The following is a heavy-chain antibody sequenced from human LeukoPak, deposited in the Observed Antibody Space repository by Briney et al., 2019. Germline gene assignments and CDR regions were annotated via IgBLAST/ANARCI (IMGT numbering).Heavy chain of an antibody. CDR1: GFTLSVAA. CDR3: TRDGGTYNRFDP. CDR2: IDKKDKGDATAT. D-gene: IGHD1-26*01. Sequence: VGSLSLSCAASGFTLSVAAIHWVRQSSRKGLEWDGQIDKKDKGDATATAYAASVKGSFTISRNDTINTAYLQMKSLKTEDTAHYYCTRDGGTYNRFDPWGQGTLVTVSS. J-gene: IGHJ5*02. V-gene: IGHV3-73*01.